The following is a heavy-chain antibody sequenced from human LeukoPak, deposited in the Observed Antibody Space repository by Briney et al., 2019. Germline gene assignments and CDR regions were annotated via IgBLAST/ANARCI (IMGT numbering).Heavy chain of an antibody. CDR2: ISSSSSTI. CDR1: GFTFSSYS. J-gene: IGHJ4*02. CDR3: ASFEAATRVVNY. Sequence: GGSLRLSCAASGFTFSSYSMNWVRQAPGKGLEWVSCISSSSSTIYYADSVKGRFTISRDNAKNSLYLQMNSLRAEDTAVYYCASFEAATRVVNYWGQGTLVTVSS. V-gene: IGHV3-48*01. D-gene: IGHD2-15*01.